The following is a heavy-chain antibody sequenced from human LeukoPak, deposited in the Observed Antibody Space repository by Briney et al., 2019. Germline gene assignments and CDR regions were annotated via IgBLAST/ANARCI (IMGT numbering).Heavy chain of an antibody. CDR2: IYYSGST. CDR3: AKYSYGRGDAFDI. Sequence: SETLSLTCTVSGGSISSGGYYWSWIRQHPGKGLEWIGYIYYSGSTYYNPSLKSRVTISVDTSKNQFSLKLSSVTAADTAVYYCAKYSYGRGDAFDIWGQGTMVTVSS. D-gene: IGHD5-18*01. CDR1: GGSISSGGYY. J-gene: IGHJ3*02. V-gene: IGHV4-31*03.